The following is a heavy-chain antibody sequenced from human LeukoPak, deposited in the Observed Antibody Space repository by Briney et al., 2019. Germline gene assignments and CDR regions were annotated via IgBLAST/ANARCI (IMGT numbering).Heavy chain of an antibody. CDR2: IYHSGST. Sequence: SETLSLTCAVSGGSISSGGYSWSWIRQPPGKGLEWIGYIYHSGSTYYNPSLKSRVTISVDRSKNQFSLKLSSVTAADTAVYYCARDDGGSWDYWGQGTLVTVPS. CDR3: ARDDGGSWDY. V-gene: IGHV4-30-2*01. CDR1: GGSISSGGYS. D-gene: IGHD2-15*01. J-gene: IGHJ4*02.